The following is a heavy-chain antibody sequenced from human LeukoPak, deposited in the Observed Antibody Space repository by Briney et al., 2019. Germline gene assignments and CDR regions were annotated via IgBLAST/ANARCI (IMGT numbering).Heavy chain of an antibody. CDR3: AKASAMIVVVSKHFDY. D-gene: IGHD3-22*01. CDR1: GFTFSTYG. CDR2: ISGSGGST. Sequence: GGSLRLSCAASGFTFSTYGMNWVRQAPGKGLEWVSAISGSGGSTYYADSVKGRFTISRDNSKNTLYLQMNSLRAEDTAVYYCAKASAMIVVVSKHFDYWGQGTLVTVSS. V-gene: IGHV3-23*01. J-gene: IGHJ4*02.